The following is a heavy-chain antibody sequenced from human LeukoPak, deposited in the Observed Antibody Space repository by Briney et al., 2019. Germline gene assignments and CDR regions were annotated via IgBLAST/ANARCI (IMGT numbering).Heavy chain of an antibody. CDR1: GFTFNNAW. V-gene: IGHV3-15*01. D-gene: IGHD3-10*01. Sequence: GGSLRLSCAASGFTFNNAWMSWVRQAPGKGLEWVGRIKTKTDGGTIDYAAPVKGKFTISRDDSKNTLYLQMNSLRTEDTAVYYCTIHLSHYLGSGSFLRWNAFDIWGQGTMVTVSS. CDR2: IKTKTDGGTI. J-gene: IGHJ3*02. CDR3: TIHLSHYLGSGSFLRWNAFDI.